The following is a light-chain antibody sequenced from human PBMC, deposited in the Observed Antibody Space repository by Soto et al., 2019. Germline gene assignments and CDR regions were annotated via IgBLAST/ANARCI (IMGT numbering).Light chain of an antibody. J-gene: IGKJ3*01. Sequence: EIVLTQSPGTLSLSPGERATLSCRASQSVSSSYLAWYQQKPGQAPRLLIYGASSRATGIPDRFSGSGSGTDFTLTISRLEPEDFTVYYCHQYGISPFTFGPGTKVDV. CDR3: HQYGISPFT. V-gene: IGKV3-20*01. CDR1: QSVSSSY. CDR2: GAS.